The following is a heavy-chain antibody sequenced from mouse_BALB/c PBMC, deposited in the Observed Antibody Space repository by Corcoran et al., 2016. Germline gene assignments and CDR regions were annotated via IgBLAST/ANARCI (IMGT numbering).Heavy chain of an antibody. CDR2: INTYTGEP. V-gene: IGHV9-3-1*01. J-gene: IGHJ4*01. D-gene: IGHD1-1*01. Sequence: QIQLVQSGPELKKPGETVKSSCKASGYTFTNYGMNWVKQAPGKGLKWMGWINTYTGEPTYADDFKGRFAFSLETSASTAYLQIDNLKNEDTATYCGARYYYYGSYYYAMDYWGQGTSVTVSS. CDR3: ARYYYYGSYYYAMDY. CDR1: GYTFTNYG.